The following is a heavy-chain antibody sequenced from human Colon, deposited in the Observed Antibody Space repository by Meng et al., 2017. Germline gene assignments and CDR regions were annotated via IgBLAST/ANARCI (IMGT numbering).Heavy chain of an antibody. Sequence: AQRQESGQGLGRPEETLSLPCTGSGGSVSSGSYYWSWIRQPPGKGLEWIGYIYYSGSTNYNPSLKSRVTISVDTSKNQFSLKLSSVTAADTAVYYCARGMTNGITFGGVIVNWGQGTLVTVSS. V-gene: IGHV4-61*01. CDR3: ARGMTNGITFGGVIVN. J-gene: IGHJ4*02. CDR1: GGSVSSGSYY. CDR2: IYYSGST. D-gene: IGHD3-16*02.